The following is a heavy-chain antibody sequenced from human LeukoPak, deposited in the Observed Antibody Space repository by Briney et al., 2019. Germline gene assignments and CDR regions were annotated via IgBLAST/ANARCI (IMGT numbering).Heavy chain of an antibody. D-gene: IGHD6-13*01. CDR3: AKGLGSTKIDY. J-gene: IGHJ4*02. CDR1: GFTFSNYA. CDR2: ISSNGGST. V-gene: IGHV3-64*01. Sequence: GGSLRLSCAASGFTFSNYAMHWVRQAPGKGLEYVSAISSNGGSTYYANSVKGRFTISRDNSKNTLYLQMNSLRAEDTAVYYCAKGLGSTKIDYWGQGTLVTVSS.